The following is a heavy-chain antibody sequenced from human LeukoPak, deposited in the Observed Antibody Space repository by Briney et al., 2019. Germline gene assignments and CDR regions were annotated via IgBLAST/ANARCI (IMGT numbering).Heavy chain of an antibody. Sequence: PGGSLRPSCAASGFTFSSYWMHWVRQAPGKGLVWVSRINSDGSSTSYADSVKGRFTISRDNAKNTLYLQMNSLRAEDTAVYYCARGESSGWYAGNWFDPWGQGTLVTVSS. CDR3: ARGESSGWYAGNWFDP. CDR2: INSDGSST. J-gene: IGHJ5*02. CDR1: GFTFSSYW. D-gene: IGHD6-19*01. V-gene: IGHV3-74*01.